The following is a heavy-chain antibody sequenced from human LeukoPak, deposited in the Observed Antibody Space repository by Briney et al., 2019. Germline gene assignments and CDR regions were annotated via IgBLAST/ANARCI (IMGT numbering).Heavy chain of an antibody. CDR3: ARRETYYYDSGGYSMDASDI. Sequence: GGSLRLSCAASGFTFSSYEMNWVRQAPGKGLEWVSYISSSGSTIYYADPVKGRFTISRDNAKNSLYLQMNSLRAEDTAVYYCARRETYYYDSGGYSMDASDIWGQGTMVTVSS. J-gene: IGHJ3*02. D-gene: IGHD3-22*01. CDR2: ISSSGSTI. V-gene: IGHV3-48*03. CDR1: GFTFSSYE.